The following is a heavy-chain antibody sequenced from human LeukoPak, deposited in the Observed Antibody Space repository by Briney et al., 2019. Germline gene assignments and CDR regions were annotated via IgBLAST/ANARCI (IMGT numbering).Heavy chain of an antibody. V-gene: IGHV4-59*01. J-gene: IGHJ6*03. CDR1: GGSISSYY. CDR2: IYHSGST. Sequence: PSETLSLTCTVSGGSISSYYWSWIRQPPGKGLEWIGYIYHSGSTNYNPSRKRRVTISVDTSKNQFSLKVSSGTAADTAVYYCARAPYYSYMDVWGKGTTVTVSS. CDR3: ARAPYYSYMDV.